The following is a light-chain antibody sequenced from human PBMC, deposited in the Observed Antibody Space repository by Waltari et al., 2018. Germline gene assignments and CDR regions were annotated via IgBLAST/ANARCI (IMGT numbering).Light chain of an antibody. CDR2: GAS. J-gene: IGKJ1*01. V-gene: IGKV3-20*01. Sequence: ELVLTQSPGTLSLSPGERATLSCRASQSVSGSYLAWYQQKPGQAPRLLICGASSRATGIPDRFSGSGSGTDFTLTISRLEPEDFAVYYCQQYGSSPQTFGQGTKVEIK. CDR3: QQYGSSPQT. CDR1: QSVSGSY.